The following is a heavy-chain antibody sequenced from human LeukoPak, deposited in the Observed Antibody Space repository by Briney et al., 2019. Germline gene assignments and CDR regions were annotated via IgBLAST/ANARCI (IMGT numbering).Heavy chain of an antibody. Sequence: GGSLRLSCAASGFTFSSYAMHWVRQAPGKGLEWVAVISYDGSNKYYADSVKGRFTISRDNSKNTLYLQMNSLRAEDTAVYYCARGELGYCSGGSCYSLVLRQGSFDIWGQGTMVTVSS. V-gene: IGHV3-30-3*01. CDR1: GFTFSSYA. CDR3: ARGELGYCSGGSCYSLVLRQGSFDI. D-gene: IGHD2-15*01. CDR2: ISYDGSNK. J-gene: IGHJ3*02.